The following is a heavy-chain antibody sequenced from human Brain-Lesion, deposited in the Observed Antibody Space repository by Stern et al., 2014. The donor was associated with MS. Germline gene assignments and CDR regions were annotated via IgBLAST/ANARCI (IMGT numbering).Heavy chain of an antibody. CDR3: ARNLRSSGWFRGGSFDY. CDR1: GGSISSNSQY. D-gene: IGHD6-19*01. J-gene: IGHJ4*02. Sequence: VQLVESGPGLVKPSETLSLMCTVSGGSISSNSQYWGWIRQPPGKGLEWIGTIFYSGSTYYNPFLKSRVTISVDTSKNQFSLKLGSGPAADTAVYYCARNLRSSGWFRGGSFDYWGQGALVTVSS. CDR2: IFYSGST. V-gene: IGHV4-39*01.